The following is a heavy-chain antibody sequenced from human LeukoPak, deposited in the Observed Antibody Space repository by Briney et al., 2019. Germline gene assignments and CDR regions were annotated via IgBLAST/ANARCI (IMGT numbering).Heavy chain of an antibody. V-gene: IGHV4-39*01. J-gene: IGHJ5*02. D-gene: IGHD2-21*02. CDR1: GGSISSSSYY. CDR2: IYYSGGT. Sequence: SETLSLTCTVSGGSISSSSYYWGWIRQPPGKGLEWIGSIYYSGGTYYNPSLKSRVTIHVDTSKDQFSLKLSSVTAADTAVYYCARLETSVTEHNWFDPWGQGTLVTVSS. CDR3: ARLETSVTEHNWFDP.